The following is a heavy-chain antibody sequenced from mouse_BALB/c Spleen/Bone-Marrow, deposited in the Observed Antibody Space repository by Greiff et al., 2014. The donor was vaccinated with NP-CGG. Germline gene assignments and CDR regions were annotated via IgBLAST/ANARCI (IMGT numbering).Heavy chain of an antibody. CDR1: GFTFSSFG. V-gene: IGHV5-17*02. J-gene: IGHJ2*01. CDR2: ISSGSSTI. Sequence: EVKLMESGGGLVQPGGSRKLSCAASGFTFSSFGMHCVRQAPERGLEWVAYISSGSSTIFYADTVKGRFTISRDNPKNTLFLQTTSLRSEDTAMYYCTRGGNWEDFDYWGQGTTLTVSS. CDR3: TRGGNWEDFDY. D-gene: IGHD4-1*01.